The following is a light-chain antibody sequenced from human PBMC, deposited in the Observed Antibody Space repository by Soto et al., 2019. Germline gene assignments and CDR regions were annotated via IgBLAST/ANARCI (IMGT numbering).Light chain of an antibody. V-gene: IGKV1-33*01. Sequence: DIQMTQSPSSLSASVGDRVTITCQASRNINNFVNWFQKKPGTAPKLLIYDASTLKPGVPSRFSASGYGTDFRLTISSLQPEDFATYYRQQADELPTFRLGTRPGMK. CDR1: RNINNF. CDR2: DAS. J-gene: IGKJ5*01. CDR3: QQADELPT.